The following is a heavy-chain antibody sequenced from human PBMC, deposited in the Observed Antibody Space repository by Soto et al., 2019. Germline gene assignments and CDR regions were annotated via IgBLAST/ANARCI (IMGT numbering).Heavy chain of an antibody. D-gene: IGHD1-1*01. J-gene: IGHJ4*02. CDR3: ARDPHDSDVPRWDY. CDR1: GYNFNQYY. V-gene: IGHV1-46*02. CDR2: IHLRGGTT. Sequence: QVQLVQSGAEVRKPGASVRLSCETSGYNFNQYYIHWVRQAPGQGLEGMGIIHLRGGTTEYAHKFRGRVTVSGDTSTSTAFMQLSSLTSQDTAVYFCARDPHDSDVPRWDYWGQGTLVTVSS.